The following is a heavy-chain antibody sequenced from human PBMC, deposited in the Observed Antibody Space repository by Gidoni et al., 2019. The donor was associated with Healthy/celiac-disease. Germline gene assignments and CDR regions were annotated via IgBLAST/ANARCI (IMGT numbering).Heavy chain of an antibody. V-gene: IGHV4-34*01. CDR2: INHSGST. D-gene: IGHD6-19*01. J-gene: IGHJ4*02. CDR1: GGSFSGYY. Sequence: QVQLQQWGAGLLKPSETLSLTCAVYGGSFSGYYWSWIRQPPGKGLEWIGEINHSGSTNYNPSLKSRVTISVDTSKNQFSLKLSSVTAADTAVYYCARPGAGLAVAGQIDYWGQGTLVTVSS. CDR3: ARPGAGLAVAGQIDY.